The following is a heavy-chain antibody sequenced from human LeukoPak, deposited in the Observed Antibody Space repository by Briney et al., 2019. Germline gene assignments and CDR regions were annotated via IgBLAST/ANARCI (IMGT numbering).Heavy chain of an antibody. D-gene: IGHD3-22*01. V-gene: IGHV3-30*04. CDR3: ARDQVTTYFYDSSGQGDALDI. Sequence: PGGSLRLSCAAPGFTLRTYAMHWVRQAPGKGLEWVAVTSSDGNHHHHADSVKGRLTIYRDNSRNTLYLQMNSLRPEDTAVYYCARDQVTTYFYDSSGQGDALDIWGQGTMVTVSS. J-gene: IGHJ3*02. CDR1: GFTLRTYA. CDR2: TSSDGNHH.